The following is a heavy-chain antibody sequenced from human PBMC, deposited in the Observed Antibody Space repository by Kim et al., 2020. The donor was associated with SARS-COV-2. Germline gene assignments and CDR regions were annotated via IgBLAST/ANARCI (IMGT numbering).Heavy chain of an antibody. CDR1: GGSISSYY. J-gene: IGHJ5*01. CDR2: IYYSGST. Sequence: SETLSLTCTVSGGSISSYYWSWIRQPPGKGLEWIGYIYYSGSTNYNPSLKSRVTISVETSNNQFSLKLMSVIAADTAVYYCARNDYGSGSYYLLPPHYS. V-gene: IGHV4-59*01. CDR3: ARNDYGSGSYYLLPPHYS. D-gene: IGHD3-10*01.